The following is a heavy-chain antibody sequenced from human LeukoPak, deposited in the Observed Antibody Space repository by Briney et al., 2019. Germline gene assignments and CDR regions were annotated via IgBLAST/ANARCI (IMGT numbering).Heavy chain of an antibody. D-gene: IGHD4-17*01. CDR1: GGSISSSSYY. V-gene: IGHV4-39*07. Sequence: SETLSLTCTVSGGSISSSSYYWGWIRQPPGKGLEWIGSIYTSGSTNYNPSLKSRLTISVDTSKNQFSLKLSSVTAADTAVYYCARAYDYGDIRPYFDYWGQGTLVTVSS. CDR2: IYTSGST. CDR3: ARAYDYGDIRPYFDY. J-gene: IGHJ4*02.